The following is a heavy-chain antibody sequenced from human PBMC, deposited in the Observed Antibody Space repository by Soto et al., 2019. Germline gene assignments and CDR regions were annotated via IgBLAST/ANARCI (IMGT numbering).Heavy chain of an antibody. J-gene: IGHJ4*02. D-gene: IGHD3-10*01. CDR1: GGSISSGGYY. Sequence: QVQLQESGPGLVKPSQTLSLTCTVSGGSISSGGYYWSWIRQHPGKGLAWIGYIYYSGSTYYNPSLKSRVTISVDTSKNQFSLKLSSVTAADTAVYYCAREVRGVTYVDYWGQGTLVTVSS. CDR2: IYYSGST. CDR3: AREVRGVTYVDY. V-gene: IGHV4-31*03.